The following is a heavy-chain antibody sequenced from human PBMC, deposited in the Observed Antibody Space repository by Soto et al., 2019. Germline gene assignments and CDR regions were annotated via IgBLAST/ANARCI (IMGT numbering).Heavy chain of an antibody. V-gene: IGHV1-18*04. CDR2: ISAYNGNT. CDR1: CYSFTSYG. Sequence: SVKVSCKASCYSFTSYGISWVRQAPGQGLEWMGWISAYNGNTNYAQKLQGRVTMTTDTSTSTAYMELRSLRSDDTAVYYCAVLARGVIIDYWGQGTLVTVSS. CDR3: AVLARGVIIDY. J-gene: IGHJ4*02. D-gene: IGHD3-10*01.